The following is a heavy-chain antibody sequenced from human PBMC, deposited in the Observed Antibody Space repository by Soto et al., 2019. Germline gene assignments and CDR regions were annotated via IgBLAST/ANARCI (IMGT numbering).Heavy chain of an antibody. D-gene: IGHD6-19*01. CDR3: ARDLGGGYSSGWTFDP. CDR1: GGSISSGGYY. J-gene: IGHJ5*02. CDR2: IYYSGST. Sequence: QVQLQESGPGLVKPSQTLSLTCTVSGGSISSGGYYWSWIRQHPGKGLERIGYIYYSGSTYYNPSLKSRVTISVDTSKNQFSLKLSSVTAADTAVYYCARDLGGGYSSGWTFDPWGQGTLVTVSS. V-gene: IGHV4-31*03.